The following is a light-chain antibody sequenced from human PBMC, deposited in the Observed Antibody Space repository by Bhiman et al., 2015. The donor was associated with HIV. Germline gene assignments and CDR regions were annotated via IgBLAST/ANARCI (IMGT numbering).Light chain of an antibody. V-gene: IGLV2-23*02. CDR3: CSYAGSSTLL. CDR2: DVS. CDR1: SSDVGVYNY. J-gene: IGLJ2*01. Sequence: QSALTQPPSASGSRGQSVIISCTGTSSDVGVYNYVSWYQQHPGKAPKLMIYDVSQRPSGVSNRFSGSKSGNTASLTISGLQAEDEADYYCCSYAGSSTLLFGGGTKLTVL.